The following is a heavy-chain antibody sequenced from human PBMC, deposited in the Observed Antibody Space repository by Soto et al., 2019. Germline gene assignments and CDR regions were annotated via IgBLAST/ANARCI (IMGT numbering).Heavy chain of an antibody. CDR2: IDPSDSYI. CDR3: ARHGAAIWLGY. CDR1: GYTFSGHW. V-gene: IGHV5-10-1*01. J-gene: IGHJ4*02. D-gene: IGHD6-19*01. Sequence: PGESLKISCKTSGYTFSGHWISWVHQVPGKGLQWMGNIDPSDSYINYNPAFRGHVTFSVDKSNSTAYLHWRSLGPSDTAIYYCARHGAAIWLGYWGQGTLVTVSS.